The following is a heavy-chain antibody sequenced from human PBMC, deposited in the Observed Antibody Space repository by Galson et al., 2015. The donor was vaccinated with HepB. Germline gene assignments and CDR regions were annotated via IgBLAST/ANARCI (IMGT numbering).Heavy chain of an antibody. CDR3: ASLSTIFGVVIYAPLDY. Sequence: SLRLSCAASGFTFSSYGMHWVRQALGKGLEWVAVISYDGSNKYYADSVKGRFTISRDNSKNTLYLQMNSLRAEDTAVYYCASLSTIFGVVIYAPLDYWGQGTLVTVSS. D-gene: IGHD3-3*01. CDR2: ISYDGSNK. J-gene: IGHJ4*02. CDR1: GFTFSSYG. V-gene: IGHV3-30*03.